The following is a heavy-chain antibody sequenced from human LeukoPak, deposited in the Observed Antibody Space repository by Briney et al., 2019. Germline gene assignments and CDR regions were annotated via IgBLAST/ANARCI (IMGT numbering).Heavy chain of an antibody. CDR2: ISGSGGST. CDR3: ARDPYNGAYSEGYYYYYMDV. Sequence: GGSLRLSCAASGFTFSSYAMSWVRQAPGKGLEWVSAISGSGGSTYYADSVKGRFTISRDNAKNSLYLQMNSLRVEDTAIYYCARDPYNGAYSEGYYYYYMDVWGKGTTVTVSS. J-gene: IGHJ6*03. D-gene: IGHD1-1*01. CDR1: GFTFSSYA. V-gene: IGHV3-23*01.